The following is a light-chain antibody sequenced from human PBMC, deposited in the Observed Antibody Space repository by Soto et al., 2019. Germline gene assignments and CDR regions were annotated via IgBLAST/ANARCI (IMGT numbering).Light chain of an antibody. CDR3: QQYHSSPRT. CDR2: DAS. V-gene: IGKV3-20*01. CDR1: QSISSSH. J-gene: IGKJ1*01. Sequence: EIVLTQSPGTLSLSPGERVTLSCGASQSISSSHLAWYQQRPGQAPRLLIYDASNRATGISDRFTGSGSGTDFTLTITRLEPEDFAVYYCQQYHSSPRTFGQGTKVDIK.